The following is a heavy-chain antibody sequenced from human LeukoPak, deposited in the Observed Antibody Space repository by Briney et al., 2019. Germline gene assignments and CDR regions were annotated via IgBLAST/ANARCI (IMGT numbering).Heavy chain of an antibody. Sequence: PSETLSLTCTVSGGSISSYYWSWIRQPPGKGLEWIGYIYYSGSTNYNPSLKSRVTISVDTSKNQFSLKLSSVTAADTAVYYCARGKYYGGNSRNSIYYFDYWGQGTLVTVSS. CDR2: IYYSGST. CDR3: ARGKYYGGNSRNSIYYFDY. CDR1: GGSISSYY. J-gene: IGHJ4*02. D-gene: IGHD4-17*01. V-gene: IGHV4-59*08.